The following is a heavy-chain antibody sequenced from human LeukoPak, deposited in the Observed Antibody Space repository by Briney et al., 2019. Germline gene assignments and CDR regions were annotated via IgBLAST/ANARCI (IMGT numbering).Heavy chain of an antibody. V-gene: IGHV3-74*01. CDR2: LNTDGSDT. J-gene: IGHJ2*01. D-gene: IGHD6-19*01. Sequence: GGSLRLSCAASGFTFSAYWMHWVRQAPGKGLVWVSRLNTDGSDTRYADSVQGRFTISRDNAKNTLCLQMNSLRAEDTAVYYCARSEAVAWSFDLWGRGTLVTVSS. CDR3: ARSEAVAWSFDL. CDR1: GFTFSAYW.